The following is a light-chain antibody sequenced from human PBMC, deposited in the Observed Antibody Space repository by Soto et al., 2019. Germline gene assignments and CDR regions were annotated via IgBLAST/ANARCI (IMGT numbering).Light chain of an antibody. CDR1: QTVRTY. Sequence: DIQMTQSPASLSSSVEDRVTITCRASQTVRTYLNWYQQKPGKAPKLLIYAASNLQSGVPSRFSGSGSGTEFTLTISSLQPEDFAVYYCQQYDNWPPITFGQGTRLEIK. CDR2: AAS. V-gene: IGKV1-39*01. J-gene: IGKJ5*01. CDR3: QQYDNWPPIT.